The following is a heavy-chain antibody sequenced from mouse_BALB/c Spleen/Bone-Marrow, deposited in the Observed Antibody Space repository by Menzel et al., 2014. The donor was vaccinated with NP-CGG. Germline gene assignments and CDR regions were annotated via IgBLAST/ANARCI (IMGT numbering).Heavy chain of an antibody. CDR3: ARWNGYYAMDY. V-gene: IGHV3-1*02. CDR1: GYSITSGYS. D-gene: IGHD1-2*01. CDR2: IHYSGGT. Sequence: VHLQQSGPALVKPSQSLSLTCTVTGYSITSGYSWHWIRQFPGNTLEWMGYIHYSGGTNYNPSLKSRISITRDTSKNQFFLQLNSVTTEDTATYYCARWNGYYAMDYWGQGTSVTVSS. J-gene: IGHJ4*01.